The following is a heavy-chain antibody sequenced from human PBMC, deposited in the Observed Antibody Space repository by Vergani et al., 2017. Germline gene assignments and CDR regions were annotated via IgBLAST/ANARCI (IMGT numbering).Heavy chain of an antibody. CDR1: GYSITNYW. Sequence: EVQLVQSGAEVKKPGESLKISCQGSGYSITNYWIAWVRQRPGKGLEWMGIIYAGDSDVRYSPSFQGQVTMSVDKSLSTAYLQWSSLKASDTATYYCAKTHDFSSLYSSYNWFDPWVEGTKVTDCS. D-gene: IGHD3-3*01. CDR2: IYAGDSDV. V-gene: IGHV5-51*03. J-gene: IGHJ5*02. CDR3: AKTHDFSSLYSSYNWFDP.